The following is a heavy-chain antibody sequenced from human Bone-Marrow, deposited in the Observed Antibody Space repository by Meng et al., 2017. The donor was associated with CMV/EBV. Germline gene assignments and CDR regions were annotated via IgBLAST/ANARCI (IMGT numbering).Heavy chain of an antibody. Sequence: GGSLRLSCAASGFTFNSYVMTWVRQAPGKGLEWVSSISVSGDSTYYADSVKGRFTISRDNSMHTLFLQMNSLRAEDTAVYYCARDRDYYGSGSHYKGLDYWGQGTLVTVSS. V-gene: IGHV3-23*01. D-gene: IGHD3-10*01. J-gene: IGHJ4*02. CDR2: ISVSGDST. CDR3: ARDRDYYGSGSHYKGLDY. CDR1: GFTFNSYV.